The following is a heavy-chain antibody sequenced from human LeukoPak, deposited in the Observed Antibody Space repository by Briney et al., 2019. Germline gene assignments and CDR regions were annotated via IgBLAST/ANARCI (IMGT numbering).Heavy chain of an antibody. CDR3: ARGEKWELLIDY. D-gene: IGHD1-26*01. V-gene: IGHV1-8*03. CDR2: MNPNSGNT. J-gene: IGHJ4*02. CDR1: GYTFTSYD. Sequence: ASVKVSCKASGYTFTSYDINWVRQATGQGLEWMGWMNPNSGNTGYAQKFQGRVTITRNTSISTAYMELSSLRSEDTAVYYCARGEKWELLIDYRGQGTLVTVSS.